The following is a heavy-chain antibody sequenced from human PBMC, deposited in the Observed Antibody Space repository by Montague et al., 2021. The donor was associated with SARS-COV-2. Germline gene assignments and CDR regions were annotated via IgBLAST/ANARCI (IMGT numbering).Heavy chain of an antibody. V-gene: IGHV4-34*01. CDR3: ASHCGGGRCYFGMDV. CDR1: GGSFSSY. Sequence: SETLSLTCDVYGGSFSSYWSWIRRPPGRGLEWVGQISHGGGTNYXPSLKSRVTISVDTSKNQVSLKLSSVTAADTAVYYCASHCGGGRCYFGMDVWGQGTTVTVSS. CDR2: ISHGGGT. D-gene: IGHD2-15*01. J-gene: IGHJ6*02.